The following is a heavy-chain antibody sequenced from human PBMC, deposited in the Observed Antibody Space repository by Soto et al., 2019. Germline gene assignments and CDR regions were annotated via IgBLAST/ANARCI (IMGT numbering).Heavy chain of an antibody. V-gene: IGHV5-10-1*01. CDR1: GYSFTSYW. D-gene: IGHD4-17*01. J-gene: IGHJ4*02. CDR2: IDPSDSYT. CDR3: AIATTVTTPDY. Sequence: GESLKISCRGSGYSFTSYWISWVRQMPGKGLEWMGRIDPSDSYTNYSPSFQGHVTISADKSISTAYLQWSSLKASDTAMYYCAIATTVTTPDYWGQGTLVTVSS.